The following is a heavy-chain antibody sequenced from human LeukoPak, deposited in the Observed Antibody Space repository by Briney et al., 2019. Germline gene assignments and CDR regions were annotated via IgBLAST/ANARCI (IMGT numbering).Heavy chain of an antibody. CDR2: INPSGGST. CDR3: TRDLEAVAGTVGEGY. J-gene: IGHJ4*02. V-gene: IGHV1-46*01. CDR1: GYTFTSYY. D-gene: IGHD6-19*01. Sequence: GASVTVSCKASGYTFTSYYMHWVRQAPGQGLEWMGIINPSGGSTSYAQKFQGRVTMTRDTSTSTVYMELSSLRSEDTAVYYCTRDLEAVAGTVGEGYWGQGTLVTVSS.